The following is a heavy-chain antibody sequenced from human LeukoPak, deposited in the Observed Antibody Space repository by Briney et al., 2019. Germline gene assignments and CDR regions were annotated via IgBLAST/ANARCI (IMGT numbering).Heavy chain of an antibody. CDR3: ARCWVFGGGDCPEDY. CDR2: MSSNGGST. J-gene: IGHJ4*02. D-gene: IGHD2-21*01. V-gene: IGHV3-64*01. Sequence: PGGSLRLSCAASGFTFSNYAMHWVRQAPGKGLEYVSAMSSNGGSTYYANSVKGRFTIFRDNSKNTLYLQMGIPRAEDTAVYYCARCWVFGGGDCPEDYWGQGSLVIVSS. CDR1: GFTFSNYA.